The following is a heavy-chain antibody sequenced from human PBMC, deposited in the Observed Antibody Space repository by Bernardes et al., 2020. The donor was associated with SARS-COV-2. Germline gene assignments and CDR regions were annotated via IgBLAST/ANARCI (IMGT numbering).Heavy chain of an antibody. Sequence: SEALSLTCTVSGGSVRSYHWGWIRQTPGKRLEWIASIHYSGSYDYNPSLRSRVTTSIDTSKNQVSLELTSVTAADTAVYYCARTHSDFGWSFDYWGQGTLVTVSS. V-gene: IGHV4-59*08. CDR3: ARTHSDFGWSFDY. CDR1: GGSVRSYH. D-gene: IGHD6-19*01. J-gene: IGHJ4*02. CDR2: IHYSGSY.